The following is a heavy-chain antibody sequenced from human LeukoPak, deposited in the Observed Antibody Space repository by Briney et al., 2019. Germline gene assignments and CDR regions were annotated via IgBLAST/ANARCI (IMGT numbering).Heavy chain of an antibody. V-gene: IGHV3-21*01. CDR1: GFTFSSYS. D-gene: IGHD3-16*02. CDR2: ISSSSSYI. J-gene: IGHJ5*02. CDR3: AGGSPVKRASNWFDP. Sequence: GGSLRLSCAASGFTFSSYSMNWVRQAPGKGLEWVSSISSSSSYIYYADSVKGRFTISRDNAKNSLYLQMNSLRAEDTAVYYCAGGSPVKRASNWFDPWGQGTLVTVSS.